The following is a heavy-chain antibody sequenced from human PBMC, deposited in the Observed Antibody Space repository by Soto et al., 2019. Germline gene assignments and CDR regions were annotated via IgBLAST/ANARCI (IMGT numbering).Heavy chain of an antibody. CDR3: ARDVSYYGSGSSIDY. D-gene: IGHD3-10*01. J-gene: IGHJ4*02. CDR2: ISSSSSYI. V-gene: IGHV3-21*01. CDR1: GFTFRSYS. Sequence: EVQLVESGEGLVKPEGSLRLSCAASGFTFRSYSMNWVRQAPGKGLEWVSSISSSSSYIYYADSVKGRFTISRDNAKNSLYLQMNSLRAEDTAVYYCARDVSYYGSGSSIDYWGQGTLVTVSS.